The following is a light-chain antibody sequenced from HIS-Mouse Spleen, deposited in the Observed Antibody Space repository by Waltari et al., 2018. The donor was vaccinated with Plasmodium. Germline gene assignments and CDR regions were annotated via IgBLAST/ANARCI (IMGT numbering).Light chain of an antibody. CDR2: EVS. V-gene: IGLV2-8*01. J-gene: IGLJ2*01. Sequence: QSALTQPPSASGSPGQSVTISCPGTSSDVGGYNYVSWYQQHPGKAPKLMIDEVSKRPSGVPVRFAGSKSGNTASLTVSGLQAEDEADYYCSSYAGSNNLVFGGGTKLTVL. CDR1: SSDVGGYNY. CDR3: SSYAGSNNLV.